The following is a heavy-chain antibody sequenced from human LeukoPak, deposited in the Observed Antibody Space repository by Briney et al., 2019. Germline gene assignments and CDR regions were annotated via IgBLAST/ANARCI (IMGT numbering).Heavy chain of an antibody. V-gene: IGHV4-34*01. CDR1: GGSFSGYY. J-gene: IGHJ4*02. CDR3: ARRRYQLSVDY. CDR2: INHSGST. Sequence: SETLSLTCAVYGGSFSGYYWSWIRQPPGKGLEWIGEINHSGSTNYNPSLKSRVTISVDTSKNQFSLRLSSVTAADTAVYYCARRRYQLSVDYWGQGTLVTVSS. D-gene: IGHD2-2*01.